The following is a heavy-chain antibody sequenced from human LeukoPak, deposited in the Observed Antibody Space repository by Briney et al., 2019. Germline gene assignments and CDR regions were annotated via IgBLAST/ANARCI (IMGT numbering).Heavy chain of an antibody. V-gene: IGHV3-7*01. CDR3: ARGGYSYGRTYYFDY. CDR2: IKHDGSEK. D-gene: IGHD5-18*01. CDR1: GFTFSSYW. J-gene: IGHJ4*02. Sequence: GGSLRLSCAGSGFTFSSYWMSWVRQAPGKGLEWVANIKHDGSEKYYVDSVKGRFTISRDNAKNSLYLQMNSLRAEDTAVYYCARGGYSYGRTYYFDYWGQGTLVTVSS.